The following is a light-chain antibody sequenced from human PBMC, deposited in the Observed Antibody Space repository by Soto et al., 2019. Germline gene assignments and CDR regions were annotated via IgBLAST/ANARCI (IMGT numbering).Light chain of an antibody. CDR3: QQFYKGWT. V-gene: IGKV1-5*01. Sequence: DIQMTQSPSTLSASVGDRVTITCRASQSVGRSLALYQQQPGKAPKLLIYGVSTLESGVPSRFSGFGSGTEFTLSISSLQPGDFGTYYCQQFYKGWTFGQGTRV. CDR1: QSVGRS. J-gene: IGKJ1*01. CDR2: GVS.